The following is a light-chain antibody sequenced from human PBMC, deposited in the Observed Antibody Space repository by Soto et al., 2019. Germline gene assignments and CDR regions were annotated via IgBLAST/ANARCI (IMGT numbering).Light chain of an antibody. CDR1: QSISSY. CDR2: AAS. V-gene: IGKV1-39*01. J-gene: IGKJ2*01. CDR3: QQSYSTPQT. Sequence: DIQMTQSPSSLSASVGDRVTITCRASQSISSYLNWYQQKPGKAPKLLIYAASSLQSGVPSRFSGSGSGTDFTLTISSLQPEDFATYSCQQSYSTPQTFGQGNKLEIK.